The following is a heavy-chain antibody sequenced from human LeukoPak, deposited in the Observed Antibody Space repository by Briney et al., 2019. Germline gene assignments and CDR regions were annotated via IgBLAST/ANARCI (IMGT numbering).Heavy chain of an antibody. D-gene: IGHD3-22*01. Sequence: SSETLSLTCTVSGGSISSYYWSWIRQPPGKGLEWIGYIYYSGSTNYNPSLKSRVTISVDTSKNQFSLKLSSVTAADTAMYYCARLYYYDSRLAFDIWGQGTMVTVSS. CDR3: ARLYYYDSRLAFDI. CDR1: GGSISSYY. J-gene: IGHJ3*02. CDR2: IYYSGST. V-gene: IGHV4-59*01.